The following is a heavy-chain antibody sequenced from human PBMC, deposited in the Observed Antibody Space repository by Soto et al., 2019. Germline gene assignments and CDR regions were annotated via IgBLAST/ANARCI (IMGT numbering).Heavy chain of an antibody. Sequence: HPGGSLRLSCAASGFTFSSSGMHWVRQAPGKGLEWEAIIWYDGSKKYYADSVKGRFTISRDNSKNTVYLQMNSLRAEDTAVYYCARAPFTIYDTSGYYDYWGQGTLVTVSS. CDR3: ARAPFTIYDTSGYYDY. V-gene: IGHV3-33*01. CDR2: IWYDGSKK. J-gene: IGHJ4*02. D-gene: IGHD3-22*01. CDR1: GFTFSSSG.